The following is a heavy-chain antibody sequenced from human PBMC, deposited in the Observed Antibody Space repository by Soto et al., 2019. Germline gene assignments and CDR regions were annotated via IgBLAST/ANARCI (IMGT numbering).Heavy chain of an antibody. CDR1: GFNFRMYE. CDR2: ISSSGLTT. Sequence: PGGSLRLSCQASGFNFRMYEMHWVRKAPGKGLEWVSYISSSGLTTYYADFAEGRFTISRDNAKDSLYLHLNSLRVGDTAVDYCARYGTRGDWWGLGTQVTVSS. D-gene: IGHD3-10*01. J-gene: IGHJ5*01. CDR3: ARYGTRGDW. V-gene: IGHV3-48*03.